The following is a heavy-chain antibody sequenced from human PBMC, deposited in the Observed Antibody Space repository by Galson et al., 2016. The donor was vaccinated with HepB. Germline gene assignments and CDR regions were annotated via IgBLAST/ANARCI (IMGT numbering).Heavy chain of an antibody. CDR1: GFTFSSYW. J-gene: IGHJ3*02. Sequence: SLRLSCAASGFTFSSYWMHWVRQAPGKGLVWVSRINGDGSRISYADSVKGRFTISRDNAKNTLYLQMNSLRAEDTATYYCARVPGAAAGTRAFDIWGQGTMVTVSS. CDR2: INGDGSRI. V-gene: IGHV3-74*01. CDR3: ARVPGAAAGTRAFDI. D-gene: IGHD6-13*01.